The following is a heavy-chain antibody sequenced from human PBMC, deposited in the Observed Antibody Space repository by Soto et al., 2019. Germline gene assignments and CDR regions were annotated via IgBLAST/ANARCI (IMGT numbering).Heavy chain of an antibody. J-gene: IGHJ6*03. V-gene: IGHV4-59*08. CDR1: GGSISSYY. CDR2: IYYSGST. Sequence: KPSETLSLTCTVSGGSISSYYWSWIRQPPGKGLEWIGYIYYSGSTNYNPSLKSRVTISVDTSKNQFSLKLSSVTAADTAVYYCARHVSRIKDYGDYMERKNYYYYMDVWGKGTTVTVSS. D-gene: IGHD4-17*01. CDR3: ARHVSRIKDYGDYMERKNYYYYMDV.